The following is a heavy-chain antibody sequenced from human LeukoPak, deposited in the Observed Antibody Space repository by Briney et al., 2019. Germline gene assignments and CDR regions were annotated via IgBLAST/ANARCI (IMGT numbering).Heavy chain of an antibody. CDR3: ARHDYSTNWFDP. CDR1: GGSISSSSSY. J-gene: IGHJ5*02. D-gene: IGHD4-11*01. V-gene: IGHV4-39*01. Sequence: PSETLSLTCTVSGGSISSSSSYWGWIRQPPGKGLERIGSIYYSGSTYYNPSLKSRVTISVDTSKNQFSLKLSSVTAADTSVYYCARHDYSTNWFDPWGQGTLVTVSS. CDR2: IYYSGST.